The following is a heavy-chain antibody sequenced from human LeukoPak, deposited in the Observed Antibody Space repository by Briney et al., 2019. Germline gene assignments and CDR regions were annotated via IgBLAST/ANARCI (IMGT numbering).Heavy chain of an antibody. Sequence: SETLSLTCAVYGGSFSGYHWSWIRQPPGKGLEWIGEINHSGSTNYNPSLKSRVTISVDTSKNQFSLKLSSVTAADTAVYYCARGDHYYGSGSYYYYYFDYWGQGTLVTVSS. CDR3: ARGDHYYGSGSYYYYYFDY. CDR2: INHSGST. CDR1: GGSFSGYH. J-gene: IGHJ4*02. V-gene: IGHV4-34*01. D-gene: IGHD3-10*01.